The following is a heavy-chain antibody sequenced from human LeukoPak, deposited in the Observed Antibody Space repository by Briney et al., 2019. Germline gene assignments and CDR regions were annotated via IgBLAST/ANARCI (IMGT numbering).Heavy chain of an antibody. Sequence: SETLSLTCTVSGGSISSDHWSWIRQPPGKGLEWIWYIYYSGSTNYNPSLKSRVTISIDTSKNQFSLKVSSVTAADTAVYYCARTFSSSWLDYWGQGTLVTVSS. D-gene: IGHD6-13*01. J-gene: IGHJ4*02. CDR2: IYYSGST. CDR1: GGSISSDH. V-gene: IGHV4-59*01. CDR3: ARTFSSSWLDY.